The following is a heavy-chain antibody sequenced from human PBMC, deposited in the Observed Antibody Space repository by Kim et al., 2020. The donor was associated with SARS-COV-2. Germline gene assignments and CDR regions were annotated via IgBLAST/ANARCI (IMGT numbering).Heavy chain of an antibody. V-gene: IGHV1-46*01. CDR1: GYTFTSYY. J-gene: IGHJ6*02. CDR2: INPSGGST. CDR3: ARPLPGIAAAGSSRIYYGMDV. D-gene: IGHD6-13*01. Sequence: ASVKVSCKASGYTFTSYYMHWVRQAPGQGLEWMGIINPSGGSTSYAQKFQGRVTMTRDTSTSTVYMELSSLRSEDTAVYYCARPLPGIAAAGSSRIYYGMDVWGQGTTVTVSS.